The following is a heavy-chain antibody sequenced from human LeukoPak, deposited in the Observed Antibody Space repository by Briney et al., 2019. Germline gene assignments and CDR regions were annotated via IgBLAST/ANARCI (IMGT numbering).Heavy chain of an antibody. CDR2: ISGSGGST. V-gene: IGHV3-23*01. D-gene: IGHD5-12*01. CDR3: ARVWGLGATTDY. J-gene: IGHJ4*02. CDR1: GFTFSSYG. Sequence: GGSLRLSCAASGFTFSSYGMSWVRQAPGEGLEWVSAISGSGGSTYYADSVKGRFTISRDNSKNTLYLQMNSLRAEDTAVYYCARVWGLGATTDYWGQGTLVTVSS.